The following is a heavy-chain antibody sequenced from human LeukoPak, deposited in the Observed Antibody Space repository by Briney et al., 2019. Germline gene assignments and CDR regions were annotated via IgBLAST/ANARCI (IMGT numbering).Heavy chain of an antibody. CDR3: ARARFVAATRGGDWFDP. CDR1: GYTFTSYD. J-gene: IGHJ5*02. D-gene: IGHD2-15*01. Sequence: ASVKVSCKASGYTFTSYDINWVGQATGQGLEWMGWMNPNSGNTGYAQKFQGRVTMTRNTSISTAYMELSSLRSEDTAVYYCARARFVAATRGGDWFDPWGQGTLVTVSS. V-gene: IGHV1-8*01. CDR2: MNPNSGNT.